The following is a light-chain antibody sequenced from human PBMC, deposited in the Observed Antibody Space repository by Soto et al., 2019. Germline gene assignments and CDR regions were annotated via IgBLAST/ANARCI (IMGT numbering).Light chain of an antibody. Sequence: QSVLTQPAAVSGSPGQSITISCTGSSSDIGAYNYVSWFQQYPGKAPKLIISEVSNRPSGVSNRFSGSKSGTAASLTISGLHTEDEADYFCFSFTTDWTHVFGTGTKVTVL. J-gene: IGLJ1*01. V-gene: IGLV2-14*01. CDR2: EVS. CDR3: FSFTTDWTHV. CDR1: SSDIGAYNY.